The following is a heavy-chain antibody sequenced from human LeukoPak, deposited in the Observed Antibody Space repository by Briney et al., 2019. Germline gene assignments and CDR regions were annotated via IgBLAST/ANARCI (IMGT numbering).Heavy chain of an antibody. J-gene: IGHJ4*02. CDR1: GFSITIYA. CDR2: ITGSGAHT. CDR3: AKDPNGDYVGAFDY. D-gene: IGHD4-17*01. Sequence: GGTLRLSCAASGFSITIYAMTWVRRAPGKGPEWVSSITGSGAHTSYADSVKGRFTISRDNSRNTLYLQINSLRAEDTAIYYCAKDPNGDYVGAFDYWGPGTLVTVSS. V-gene: IGHV3-23*01.